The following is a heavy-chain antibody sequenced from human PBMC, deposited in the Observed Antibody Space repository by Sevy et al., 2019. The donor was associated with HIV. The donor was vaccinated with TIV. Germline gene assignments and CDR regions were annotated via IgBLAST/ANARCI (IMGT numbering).Heavy chain of an antibody. V-gene: IGHV1-18*01. D-gene: IGHD1-26*01. CDR3: ARCLGGLRPWEYNWFDP. Sequence: ASVKVSCKASGYTFASYGISWVRQAPGQGLEWMGWVTPYNGHKKYAQELQGRVTMTTDTSTSTVYMELRSLRSDDTAVYYCARCLGGLRPWEYNWFDPWGQGTLVTVSS. CDR2: VTPYNGHK. CDR1: GYTFASYG. J-gene: IGHJ5*02.